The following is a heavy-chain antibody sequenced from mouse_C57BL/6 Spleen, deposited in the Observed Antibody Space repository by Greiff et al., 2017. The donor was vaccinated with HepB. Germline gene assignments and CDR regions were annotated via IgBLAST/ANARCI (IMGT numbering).Heavy chain of an antibody. CDR1: GYTFTSYW. CDR3: EIPANWDGYYFDY. V-gene: IGHV1-74*01. Sequence: QVQLKQPGAELVKPGASVKVSCKASGYTFTSYWMHWVKQRPGQGLEWIGRIHPSDSDTNYNQKFKGKATLTVDKSSSTAYMQLSSLTSEASAVYDCEIPANWDGYYFDYWGQGTTLTVSS. CDR2: IHPSDSDT. J-gene: IGHJ2*01. D-gene: IGHD4-1*01.